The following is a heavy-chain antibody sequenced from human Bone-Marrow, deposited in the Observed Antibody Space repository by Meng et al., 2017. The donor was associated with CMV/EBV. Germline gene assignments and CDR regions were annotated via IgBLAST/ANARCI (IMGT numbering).Heavy chain of an antibody. CDR3: ARTEGGMGGNRYFDY. Sequence: SETLSLTCTVSGGSISSYYWSWIRQPPGKGLEWIGYIYYSGSTNYNPSLKSRVTISVDTSKNQFSLKLSSVTAEDTAVYYCARTEGGMGGNRYFDYWGQGTLVTVSS. V-gene: IGHV4-59*01. CDR1: GGSISSYY. J-gene: IGHJ4*02. D-gene: IGHD2/OR15-2a*01. CDR2: IYYSGST.